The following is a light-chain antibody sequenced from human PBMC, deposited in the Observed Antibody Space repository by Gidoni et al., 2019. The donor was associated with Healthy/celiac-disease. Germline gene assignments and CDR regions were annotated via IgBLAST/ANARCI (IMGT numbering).Light chain of an antibody. J-gene: IGKJ4*01. CDR1: QSVSSY. CDR2: DAS. CDR3: QQRSNWPPSVT. Sequence: EIVLTQSPATLSSSPGERATLSCRASQSVSSYLAWYQQKPGQAPRLLIYDASNRATGIPARFSGSGSGTDFTLTISSLEPEDFAVYYCQQRSNWPPSVTFGGGTKVEIK. V-gene: IGKV3-11*01.